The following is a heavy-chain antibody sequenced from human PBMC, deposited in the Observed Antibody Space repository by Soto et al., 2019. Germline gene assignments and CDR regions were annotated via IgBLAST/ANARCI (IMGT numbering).Heavy chain of an antibody. CDR1: GGSISSGGYY. CDR3: ATRPGTNGVFGYFDP. J-gene: IGHJ5*02. Sequence: QVQLQESGPGLVKPSQTLSHTCTVSGGSISSGGYYWSWIRQHPGKGLEWIGYIYYSGSTYYNPSLKSRVTISVDTSKNQFSLKLSSVTAADTAVYYCATRPGTNGVFGYFDPWGQGTLVTVSS. CDR2: IYYSGST. V-gene: IGHV4-31*03. D-gene: IGHD2-8*01.